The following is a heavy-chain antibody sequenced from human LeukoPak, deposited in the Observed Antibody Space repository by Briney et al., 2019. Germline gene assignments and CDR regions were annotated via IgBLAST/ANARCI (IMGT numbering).Heavy chain of an antibody. J-gene: IGHJ4*02. D-gene: IGHD3-10*01. CDR1: GLSISNDW. CDR2: VKSKSAGETT. V-gene: IGHV3-15*01. Sequence: GGSLRLSCAASGLSISNDWMSWLRQAPAKGLEWVARVKSKSAGETTDYAAPVKGRFTVSRDDSKNTLYLQMNSLKTEDTAVYYCTLIQGWGSGSYYRDFWGQGTLVTVSS. CDR3: TLIQGWGSGSYYRDF.